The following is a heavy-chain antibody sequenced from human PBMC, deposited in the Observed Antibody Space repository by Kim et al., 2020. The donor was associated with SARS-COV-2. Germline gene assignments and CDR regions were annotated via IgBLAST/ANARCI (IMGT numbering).Heavy chain of an antibody. CDR2: IIGSGTTI. D-gene: IGHD4-4*01. CDR3: ARGPNYSPFDY. CDR1: GFTFSSYE. J-gene: IGHJ4*02. V-gene: IGHV3-48*03. Sequence: GGSLRLSCTASGFTFSSYEMNWVRQAPGKVLEWVSYIIGSGTTIYYADSVRGRFTISRDNDKNSLFLQMNSLRAEDTAVYYCARGPNYSPFDYWGQGTL.